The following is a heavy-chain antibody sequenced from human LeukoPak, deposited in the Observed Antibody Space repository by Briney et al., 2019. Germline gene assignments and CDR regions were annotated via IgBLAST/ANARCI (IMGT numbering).Heavy chain of an antibody. J-gene: IGHJ3*01. D-gene: IGHD2-2*03. CDR2: IYPGDSDT. Sequence: GESLKISFKGSGXSFTNYCIAWVRQMPGKGLEWMGIIYPGDSDTRYSPSFQGQVTISADKSISTAYLQWSSLKASDTAMYYCARRTGYCSSNICPGPLNLWGQGTMVTVSS. CDR3: ARRTGYCSSNICPGPLNL. V-gene: IGHV5-51*01. CDR1: GXSFTNYC.